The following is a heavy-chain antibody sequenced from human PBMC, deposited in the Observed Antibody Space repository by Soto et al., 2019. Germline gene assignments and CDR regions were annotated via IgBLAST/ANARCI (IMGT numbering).Heavy chain of an antibody. Sequence: QLQLQESGPGLVKPSETLSLTCTVSGGSISSSSYYWGWIRQPPGKGLEWIGSIYYSGSTYYNPSLKSRVTISVHTSKNQFPLKLRSVTAADTAVYYCARRAKQWLENWYFDLWGRGTLVTVSS. V-gene: IGHV4-39*01. CDR3: ARRAKQWLENWYFDL. D-gene: IGHD6-19*01. CDR1: GGSISSSSYY. J-gene: IGHJ2*01. CDR2: IYYSGST.